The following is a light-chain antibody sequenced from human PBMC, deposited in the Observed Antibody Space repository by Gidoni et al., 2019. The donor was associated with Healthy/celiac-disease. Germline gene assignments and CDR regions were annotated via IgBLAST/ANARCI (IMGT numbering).Light chain of an antibody. CDR3: QQSYSTPYT. V-gene: IGKV1-39*01. CDR2: AAS. Sequence: IPITQSPSSLSASVGDRVTITCRASQSISSYLNWYQQKPGKAPKLLIYAASSLQSGVPSRFSGSGSGTDFTLTISSLQPEDFATYYCQQSYSTPYTFGQXTKLEIK. CDR1: QSISSY. J-gene: IGKJ2*01.